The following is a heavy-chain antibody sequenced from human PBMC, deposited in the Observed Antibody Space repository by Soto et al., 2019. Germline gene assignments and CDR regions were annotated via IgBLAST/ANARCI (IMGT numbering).Heavy chain of an antibody. Sequence: GESLKISCKGSGYSFTSYWISWVRQMPGKGLEWMGRIDPSDSYTNYSPSFQGHVTISADKSISTAYLQWSSLKASDTAMYYCARPTVMVRGVITAYYYYGMDVWGQGTTVTVS. CDR2: IDPSDSYT. CDR1: GYSFTSYW. CDR3: ARPTVMVRGVITAYYYYGMDV. D-gene: IGHD3-10*01. V-gene: IGHV5-10-1*01. J-gene: IGHJ6*02.